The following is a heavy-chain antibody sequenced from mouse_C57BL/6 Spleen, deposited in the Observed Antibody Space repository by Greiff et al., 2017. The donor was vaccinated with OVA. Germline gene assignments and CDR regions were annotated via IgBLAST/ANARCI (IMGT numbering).Heavy chain of an antibody. Sequence: QVQLQQPGAELVRPGSSVKLSCKASGYTFTSYWMDWVKQRPGQGLEWIGNIYPSDSETHYNQKFKDKATLTVDKSYSTAYMQLSSLTSEDSAVYYCAREGIYYGSSGSYYAMDYWGQGTSVTVSS. D-gene: IGHD1-1*01. CDR3: AREGIYYGSSGSYYAMDY. CDR1: GYTFTSYW. CDR2: IYPSDSET. V-gene: IGHV1-61*01. J-gene: IGHJ4*01.